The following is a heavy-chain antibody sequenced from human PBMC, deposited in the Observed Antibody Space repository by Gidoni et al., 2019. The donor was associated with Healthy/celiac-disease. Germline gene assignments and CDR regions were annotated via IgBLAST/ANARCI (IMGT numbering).Heavy chain of an antibody. CDR3: TRHPDDGSLFICFDP. CDR2: IYYSGST. V-gene: IGHV4-39*01. D-gene: IGHD2-15*01. CDR1: VCSISSNSYY. Sequence: QLQLQQSGPGLAKPSETLSLTCTVSVCSISSNSYYWGWIRQPTGKVLEWIGCIYYSGSTYYNPSLRSRVTRSVDTSKNRFSLRLSSVTAADTAVYYCTRHPDDGSLFICFDPWGQGTLVTVSS. J-gene: IGHJ5*02.